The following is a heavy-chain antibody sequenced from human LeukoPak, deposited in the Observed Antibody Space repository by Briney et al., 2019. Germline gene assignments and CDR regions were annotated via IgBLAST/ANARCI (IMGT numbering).Heavy chain of an antibody. V-gene: IGHV3-53*01. CDR2: IYSGGST. J-gene: IGHJ4*02. CDR3: ARLAAAGFSVFDY. CDR1: GFTVSSNY. Sequence: QPGGSLRLSCAASGFTVSSNYMSWVRQAPGKGLEWVSVIYSGGSTYYADSVKGRFTISRDNSKNTLYLQMNSLRAEDTAVYYCARLAAAGFSVFDYWGQGTLVTVSS. D-gene: IGHD6-13*01.